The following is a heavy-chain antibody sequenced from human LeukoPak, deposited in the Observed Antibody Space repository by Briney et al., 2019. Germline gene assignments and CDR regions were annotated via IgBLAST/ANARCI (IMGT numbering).Heavy chain of an antibody. V-gene: IGHV3-72*01. CDR2: TRNKANSYTT. CDR1: GFTFSHYW. J-gene: IGHJ3*02. Sequence: GGSLRLSCAASGFTFSHYWMTWVRQAPGKGLEWVGRTRNKANSYTTEYAASVKGRFTVSRDDSKKTLYLQMNSLKTEDTAVYYCTTELGAVDTSDIWGQGTMVTVSS. CDR3: TTELGAVDTSDI. D-gene: IGHD1-26*01.